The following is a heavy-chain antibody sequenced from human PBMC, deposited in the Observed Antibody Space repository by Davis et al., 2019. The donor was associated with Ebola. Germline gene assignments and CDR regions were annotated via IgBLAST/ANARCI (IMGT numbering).Heavy chain of an antibody. Sequence: PGGSLRLSCAASGFSFSSHWMSWVRQAPGKGLEWVANIRQDGSEKHYVDSVKGRFTISRDNAKNSLYLQMNSLGAEDTAVYYCAREAVWRFNPWGQGTLVTVSS. J-gene: IGHJ5*02. CDR2: IRQDGSEK. CDR3: AREAVWRFNP. CDR1: GFSFSSHW. V-gene: IGHV3-7*03. D-gene: IGHD3-16*01.